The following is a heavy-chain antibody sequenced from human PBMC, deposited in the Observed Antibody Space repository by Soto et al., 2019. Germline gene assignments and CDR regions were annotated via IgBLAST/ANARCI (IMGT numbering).Heavy chain of an antibody. CDR2: IYYSGST. D-gene: IGHD3-22*01. V-gene: IGHV4-39*01. CDR3: ARQAKYTADTYYYDSSGYYYFDY. Sequence: SQTLSLTCTVSGGSISSSSYYWGWIRQPPGKGLEWIGSIYYSGSTYYNPSLKSRVTISVDTSKNQFSLKLSSLTAADTAVYYCARQAKYTADTYYYDSSGYYYFDYWGQGTLVTVSS. CDR1: GGSISSSSYY. J-gene: IGHJ4*02.